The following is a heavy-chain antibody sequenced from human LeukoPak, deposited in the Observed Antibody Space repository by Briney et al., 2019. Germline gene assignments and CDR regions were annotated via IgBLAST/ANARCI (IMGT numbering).Heavy chain of an antibody. Sequence: GASVKVSCKASGYIFTGYSMHWVRQAPGQGLEWMGWINPNSGGTNYAQKFQGRVTMTRDTSISTAYMELSRLRSDDTAVYYCATGDCGRDCYSPYFDHWGQGSLVTVSS. J-gene: IGHJ4*02. CDR3: ATGDCGRDCYSPYFDH. CDR2: INPNSGGT. V-gene: IGHV1-2*02. CDR1: GYIFTGYS. D-gene: IGHD2-21*02.